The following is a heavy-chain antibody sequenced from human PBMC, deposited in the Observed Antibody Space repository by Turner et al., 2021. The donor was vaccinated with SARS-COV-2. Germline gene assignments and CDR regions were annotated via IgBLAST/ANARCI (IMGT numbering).Heavy chain of an antibody. CDR1: GFTFSSYA. J-gene: IGHJ6*02. Sequence: EVQLLESGGGLVQPGGSLRLSCAAPGFTFSSYAMSWGRQAPGKGLEWVSAISGSGGSTYYADSVKGRFTISRDNSKNTLYLQMNSLRAEDTAVYYCAKAHGYSYGGVDYYYYYGMDVWGQGTTVTVSS. CDR2: ISGSGGST. V-gene: IGHV3-23*01. D-gene: IGHD5-18*01. CDR3: AKAHGYSYGGVDYYYYYGMDV.